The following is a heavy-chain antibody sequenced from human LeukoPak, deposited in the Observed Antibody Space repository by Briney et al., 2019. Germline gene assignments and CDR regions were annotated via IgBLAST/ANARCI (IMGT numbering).Heavy chain of an antibody. V-gene: IGHV1-69*06. J-gene: IGHJ6*04. CDR2: IIPIFGTA. Sequence: SVKVSCKASGGTFSSYAISWVRQAPGQGLEWMGGIIPIFGTANYAQKFQGRVTITADKSTSTAYMELSSLRSEDTAVYYCAAERYCSSTSCYVYYYGMDVWGKGTTVTVSS. D-gene: IGHD2-2*01. CDR3: AAERYCSSTSCYVYYYGMDV. CDR1: GGTFSSYA.